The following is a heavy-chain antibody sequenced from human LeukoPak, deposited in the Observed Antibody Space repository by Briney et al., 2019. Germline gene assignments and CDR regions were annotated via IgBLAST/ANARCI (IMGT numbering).Heavy chain of an antibody. J-gene: IGHJ4*02. CDR1: GFTFSNYV. D-gene: IGHD2-21*02. V-gene: IGHV3-30-3*01. CDR2: VSYDGSNK. Sequence: GRSLRLSCAASGFTFSNYVMHWVRQAPGKGLEWVAVVSYDGSNKYYADSVKGRFTISRDNSKNTLYLQINSLRAEDTAVYYCARDPPRLVTAPGYYWGQGTLVTVS. CDR3: ARDPPRLVTAPGYY.